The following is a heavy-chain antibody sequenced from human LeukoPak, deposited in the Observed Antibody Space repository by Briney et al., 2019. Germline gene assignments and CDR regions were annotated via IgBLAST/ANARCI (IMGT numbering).Heavy chain of an antibody. CDR2: ISSSSSTI. J-gene: IGHJ4*02. D-gene: IGHD3-9*01. Sequence: GGSLRLSCAVSGFTFSSYSMNWGRQAPGKGLEWVSYISSSSSTIYYADSVKGRFTISRDNSKNTLYLQMNSLRAEDTAVYYCAMFYDVLTGYFDCCGQGALVTVSS. CDR3: AMFYDVLTGYFDC. CDR1: GFTFSSYS. V-gene: IGHV3-48*01.